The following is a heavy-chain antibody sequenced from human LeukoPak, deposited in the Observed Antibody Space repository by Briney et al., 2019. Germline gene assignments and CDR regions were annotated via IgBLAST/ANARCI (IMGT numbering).Heavy chain of an antibody. CDR1: GGTFSSYT. Sequence: SSVKVSCKASGGTFSSYTINWVRQAPGQGLEWMGRITPILGAANYAQKFQGRAPITAAKSTNTAYIELRSLRFEDTAAYYCARERGGWGVPRPLDLWGQGTMVTVSS. CDR3: ARERGGWGVPRPLDL. CDR2: ITPILGAA. J-gene: IGHJ3*01. D-gene: IGHD3-10*01. V-gene: IGHV1-69*08.